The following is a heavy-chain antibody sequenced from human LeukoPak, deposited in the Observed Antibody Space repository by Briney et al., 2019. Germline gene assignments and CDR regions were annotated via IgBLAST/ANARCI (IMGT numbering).Heavy chain of an antibody. Sequence: ETLSLTCAVYGGSFSGYYWSWIRQPPGKGLEWIGEINHSGSTNYNPSLKSRVTISVDTSKNQFSLKLSSVTAADTAVYYCASHDFWSGYNYWGQGTLVTVSS. CDR3: ASHDFWSGYNY. D-gene: IGHD3-3*01. CDR2: INHSGST. J-gene: IGHJ4*02. V-gene: IGHV4-34*01. CDR1: GGSFSGYY.